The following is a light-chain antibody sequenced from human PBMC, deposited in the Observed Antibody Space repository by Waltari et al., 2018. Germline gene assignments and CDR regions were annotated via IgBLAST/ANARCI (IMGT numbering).Light chain of an antibody. V-gene: IGLV4-69*01. CDR2: LNGDGSN. CDR1: SGHTTYA. J-gene: IGLJ2*01. CDR3: QTWDTGPHVV. Sequence: QVVLTQSPSASASLGASVKLTCTLSSGHTTYAVAWHQKQPEKGPRFLMNLNGDGSNSKGDGIPDRFSGSSSGAERYLTISSLQSEDEADYYCQTWDTGPHVVFGGGTKLTVL.